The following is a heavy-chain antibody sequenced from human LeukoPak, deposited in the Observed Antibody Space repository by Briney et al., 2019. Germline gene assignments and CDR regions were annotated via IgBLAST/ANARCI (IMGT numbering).Heavy chain of an antibody. D-gene: IGHD3-9*01. J-gene: IGHJ6*03. V-gene: IGHV4-38-2*02. Sequence: PSETLSLTCTVSAYSISSGYYWGWIRQPPGKGLEWIGNIYHSGSTYYNPSLKSRVTISVDTSKNQFSLKLSSVTAADTAVYYCARDITIPDYYYYYMDVWGKGTTVTISS. CDR3: ARDITIPDYYYYYMDV. CDR1: AYSISSGYY. CDR2: IYHSGST.